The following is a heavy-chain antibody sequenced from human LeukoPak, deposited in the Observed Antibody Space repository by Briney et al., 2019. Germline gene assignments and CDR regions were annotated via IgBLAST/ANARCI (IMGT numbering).Heavy chain of an antibody. CDR3: AKDRLGDIVVVPAAPTGY. V-gene: IGHV3-30*02. CDR2: IRYDGSNK. Sequence: GGSLRLSCAASGFTSSSYGMHWVRQAPGKGLEWVAFIRYDGSNKYYADSVKGRFTISRDNSKNTLYLQMNSLRAGDTAVYYCAKDRLGDIVVVPAAPTGYWGQGTLVTVFS. J-gene: IGHJ4*02. CDR1: GFTSSSYG. D-gene: IGHD2-2*01.